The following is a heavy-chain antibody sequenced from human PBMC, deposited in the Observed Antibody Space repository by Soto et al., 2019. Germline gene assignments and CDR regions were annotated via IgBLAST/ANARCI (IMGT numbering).Heavy chain of an antibody. CDR3: AKGSQDCTSNSCYYYYYMDV. V-gene: IGHV3-30*18. D-gene: IGHD2-2*01. CDR1: EFTFSSYG. Sequence: QVQLVESGGGVVQPGRSLRVSCAASEFTFSSYGMHWVRQAPGKGLEWVAAISYDGSNKYYGDSVKGRFTISRDNSKNTLDLQMQSLRAEDTAVYYCAKGSQDCTSNSCYYYYYMDVWGKGTTVTVSS. CDR2: ISYDGSNK. J-gene: IGHJ6*03.